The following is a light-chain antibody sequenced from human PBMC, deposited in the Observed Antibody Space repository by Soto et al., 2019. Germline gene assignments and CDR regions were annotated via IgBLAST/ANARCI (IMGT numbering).Light chain of an antibody. V-gene: IGLV2-23*02. J-gene: IGLJ1*01. CDR2: EVS. CDR1: SSDVGSYNL. CDR3: CSYAGSSTSYF. Sequence: QSVLTQPASVSGSPGQSITISCTGTSSDVGSYNLVSWYQQHPGKAPKLMIYEVSKRPSGVSNRFSGSKSGNTASLTIFGFQAEDEADYSCCSYAGSSTSYFFGTGTKVTVL.